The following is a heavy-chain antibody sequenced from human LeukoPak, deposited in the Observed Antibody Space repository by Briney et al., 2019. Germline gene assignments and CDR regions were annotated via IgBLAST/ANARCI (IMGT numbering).Heavy chain of an antibody. Sequence: SETLCLTCTVSGGSISSYYWSWIRQPPGKGLEWIGYIYYSGSTNYNPSLKSRVTISVDTSKNQFSLKLSSVTAADTAVYYCARGILRFPHAFDIWGQGTMVTVSS. V-gene: IGHV4-59*01. D-gene: IGHD3-3*01. CDR3: ARGILRFPHAFDI. CDR2: IYYSGST. J-gene: IGHJ3*02. CDR1: GGSISSYY.